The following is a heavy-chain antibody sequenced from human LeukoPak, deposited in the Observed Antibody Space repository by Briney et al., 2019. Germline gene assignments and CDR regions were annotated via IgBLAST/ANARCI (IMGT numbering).Heavy chain of an antibody. J-gene: IGHJ3*02. D-gene: IGHD3-10*01. V-gene: IGHV3-21*01. CDR3: ARDSPRSGWFGESSFDI. CDR2: ISISSSYI. CDR1: GFTFSRYS. Sequence: GGSLRLSCAASGFTFSRYSMNWVRQAPGKGLEWVSSISISSSYIYYADSVKGRFTMSRDNAKNSLYLQVNSLRAEDTAVYYCARDSPRSGWFGESSFDIWGQGTMVTVSS.